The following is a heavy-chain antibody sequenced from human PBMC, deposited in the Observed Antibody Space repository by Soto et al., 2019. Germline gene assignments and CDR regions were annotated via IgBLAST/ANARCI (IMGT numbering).Heavy chain of an antibody. V-gene: IGHV4-61*01. CDR1: GASVNSGSNY. Sequence: SETLSLTCAVSGASVNSGSNYWSWIRQPSGKGLEWIGYIYYSGSVSYNPSLRSRVTISRDTSKNQFSLKLSSVTAADTAVYYCARVPDYWGQGTLVTVSS. J-gene: IGHJ4*02. CDR3: ARVPDY. CDR2: IYYSGSV.